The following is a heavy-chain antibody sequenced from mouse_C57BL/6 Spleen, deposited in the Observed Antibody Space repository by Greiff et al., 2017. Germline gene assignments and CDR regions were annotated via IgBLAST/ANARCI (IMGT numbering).Heavy chain of an antibody. CDR1: GFTFSDYG. CDR3: ARGPSSGYYFDY. J-gene: IGHJ2*01. CDR2: ISSGSSTT. D-gene: IGHD3-2*02. V-gene: IGHV5-17*01. Sequence: EVQVVESGGGLVKPGGSLKLSCAASGFTFSDYGMHWVRQAPEKGLEWVAYISSGSSTTYYADTVKGRFTFSRDKAKNTLFLQMSSLRSEATAMYYCARGPSSGYYFDYWGQGTTLTVSS.